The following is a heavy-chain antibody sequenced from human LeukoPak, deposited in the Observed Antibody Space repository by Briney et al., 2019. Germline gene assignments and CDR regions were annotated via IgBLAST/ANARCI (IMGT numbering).Heavy chain of an antibody. V-gene: IGHV1-18*04. Sequence: ASVKVSCKASGYTFTDYYINWVRQAPGQGLEWMGWISAYNGNTNYAQKLQGRVTMTTDTSTSTAYMELRSLRSDDTAVYYCARAYSSGWDFDYWGQGTLVTVSS. CDR3: ARAYSSGWDFDY. D-gene: IGHD6-19*01. CDR2: ISAYNGNT. CDR1: GYTFTDYY. J-gene: IGHJ4*02.